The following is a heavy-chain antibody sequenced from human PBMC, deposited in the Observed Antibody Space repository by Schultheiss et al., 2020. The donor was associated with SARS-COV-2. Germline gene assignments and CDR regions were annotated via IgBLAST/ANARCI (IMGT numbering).Heavy chain of an antibody. CDR3: ATRSSGWYEPYFDY. Sequence: ASVKVSCKASGYTFTSYAMHWVRQAPGQRLEWMGWINAGNGNTKYSQKFQGRVTITRDTSASTAYMELRSLRSDDTAVYYCATRSSGWYEPYFDYWGQGTLVTVSS. CDR1: GYTFTSYA. J-gene: IGHJ4*02. CDR2: INAGNGNT. D-gene: IGHD6-19*01. V-gene: IGHV1-3*01.